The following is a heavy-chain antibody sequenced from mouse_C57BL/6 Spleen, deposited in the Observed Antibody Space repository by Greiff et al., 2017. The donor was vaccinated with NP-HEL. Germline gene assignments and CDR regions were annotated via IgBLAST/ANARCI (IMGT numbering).Heavy chain of an antibody. J-gene: IGHJ3*01. V-gene: IGHV5-9-1*02. D-gene: IGHD1-1*01. CDR3: TREGYYYGSTLFAY. CDR1: GFTFSSYA. Sequence: EVNVVESGEGLVKPGGSLKLSCAASGFTFSSYAMSWVRQTPEKRLEWVAYISSGGDYIYYADTVKGRFTISRDNARNTLYLQMSSLKSEDTAMDYCTREGYYYGSTLFAYWGQGTLVTVSA. CDR2: ISSGGDYI.